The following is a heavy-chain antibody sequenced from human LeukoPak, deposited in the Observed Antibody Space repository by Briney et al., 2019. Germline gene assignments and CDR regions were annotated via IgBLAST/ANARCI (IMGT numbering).Heavy chain of an antibody. CDR2: ISGSGGST. Sequence: PGGSLRLSCAASGFTFSSYAMSWVRQAPGKGLEWVSAISGSGGSTYYADSVKGRLTISRDSSKNTLYMQMNSLRAEDTAVYYCAKSEVVAATLIDYWGQGTLVTVSS. CDR3: AKSEVVAATLIDY. V-gene: IGHV3-23*01. J-gene: IGHJ4*02. CDR1: GFTFSSYA. D-gene: IGHD2-15*01.